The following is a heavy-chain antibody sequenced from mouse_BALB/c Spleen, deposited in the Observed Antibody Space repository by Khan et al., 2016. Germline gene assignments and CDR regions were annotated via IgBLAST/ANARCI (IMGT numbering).Heavy chain of an antibody. CDR1: GFNIKDYY. CDR3: NAGGSSYRDYFDY. Sequence: VQLQQSGAELVRSGASVKLSCTASGFNIKDYYMHWVKQRPEQGLEWIGWIDPENGDTEYAPKFQGKATMTADTSSNTAYLQLSSLTSEDTAVYYCNAGGSSYRDYFDYWGQGTTLTVSS. J-gene: IGHJ2*01. V-gene: IGHV14-4*02. CDR2: IDPENGDT. D-gene: IGHD1-1*01.